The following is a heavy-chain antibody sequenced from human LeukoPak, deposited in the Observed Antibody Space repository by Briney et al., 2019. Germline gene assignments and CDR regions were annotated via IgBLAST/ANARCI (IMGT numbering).Heavy chain of an antibody. V-gene: IGHV4-39*02. CDR3: ARGHSGQLVLTYYYYMDV. D-gene: IGHD6-6*01. CDR2: MSYSGFT. J-gene: IGHJ6*03. Sequence: SETLSLTCTVSGGSISSSSYYWGWIRQPPGKGLEWIGSMSYSGFTYYNPSLKSRVTISVDTSKNDFSLGLSSVTAADTAVYYYARGHSGQLVLTYYYYMDVWGKGTTVTVSS. CDR1: GGSISSSSYY.